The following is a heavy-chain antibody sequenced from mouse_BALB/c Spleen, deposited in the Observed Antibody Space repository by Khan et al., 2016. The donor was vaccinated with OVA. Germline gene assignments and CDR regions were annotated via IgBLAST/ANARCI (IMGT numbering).Heavy chain of an antibody. CDR3: VSNGAKYSNDCWFAY. CDR2: INPNNGYT. CDR1: GYTFTSYT. J-gene: IGHJ3*01. V-gene: IGHV1-4*01. Sequence: VQLQESGAELAKPGASVKMSCKASGYTFTSYTILWIKLRPGQGLEWIGYINPNNGYTNYNQKFKDKATLTADKSSTTVYMQMSSLTSEDSADYTGVSNGAKYSNDCWFAYWGQGTLVTVSA. D-gene: IGHD2-12*01.